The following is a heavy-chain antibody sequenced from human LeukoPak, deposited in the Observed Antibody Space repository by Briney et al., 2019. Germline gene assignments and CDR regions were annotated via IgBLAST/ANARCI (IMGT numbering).Heavy chain of an antibody. CDR3: ARGYESDSSGWTDAFDI. CDR1: GGSISSYY. Sequence: PSETLSLTCTVSGGSISSYYWSWLRQPAGKGLEWIGRIYTSGSTNYNPSLKSRVTMSVDTSKNQFSLKLSSVTAADTAVYYCARGYESDSSGWTDAFDIWGQGTMVTDSS. D-gene: IGHD6-19*01. CDR2: IYTSGST. J-gene: IGHJ3*02. V-gene: IGHV4-4*07.